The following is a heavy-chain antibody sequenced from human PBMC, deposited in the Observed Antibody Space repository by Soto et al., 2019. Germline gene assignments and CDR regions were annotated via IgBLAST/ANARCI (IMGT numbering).Heavy chain of an antibody. CDR2: MNRNNGNT. V-gene: IGHV1-8*01. Sequence: QVQLVQSGAEVKKPGASVKVSCKTSGYTFTSYDINWVRQATGQGLEWMGRMNRNNGNTGNPQKFNGTVTITSNTSISTAYMELSSLRSEDTAVYYYARGNTVAGANWFDPWGQETLVTVSS. CDR1: GYTFTSYD. D-gene: IGHD6-19*01. CDR3: ARGNTVAGANWFDP. J-gene: IGHJ5*02.